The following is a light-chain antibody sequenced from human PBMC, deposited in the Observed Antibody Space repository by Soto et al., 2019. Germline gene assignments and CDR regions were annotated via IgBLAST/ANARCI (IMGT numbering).Light chain of an antibody. CDR3: QQLNSYPCT. Sequence: IQLTQSPSSLSASVGDRVTITCRASQGISSYLAWYQQKPGKAHKLLIYAASTLQSGVPSRFSGSGSGTDFTLTISSLQPEDFATYYCQQLNSYPCTFGQGTKLEIK. J-gene: IGKJ2*01. CDR1: QGISSY. V-gene: IGKV1-9*01. CDR2: AAS.